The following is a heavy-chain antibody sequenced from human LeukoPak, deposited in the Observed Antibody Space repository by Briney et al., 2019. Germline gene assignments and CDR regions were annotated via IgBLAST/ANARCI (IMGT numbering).Heavy chain of an antibody. CDR3: ATYSAPDY. J-gene: IGHJ4*02. D-gene: IGHD2-21*01. CDR2: ISGSGGST. V-gene: IGHV3-23*01. CDR1: GFTFSSDA. Sequence: GGSLRLSCAASGFTFSSDAMSWVRQAPGKGLEWVSAISGSGGSTYYADSVKGRFTISRDNSKNTLYLQMNTLRTEDTGVYYCATYSAPDYWGQGTLVTVSS.